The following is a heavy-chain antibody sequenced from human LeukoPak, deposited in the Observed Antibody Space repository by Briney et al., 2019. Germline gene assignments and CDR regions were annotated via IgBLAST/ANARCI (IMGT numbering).Heavy chain of an antibody. J-gene: IGHJ6*02. CDR2: VWSDGSNK. CDR1: GFTFSNYG. D-gene: IGHD2/OR15-2a*01. Sequence: GGSLRLSCAASGFTFSNYGIHWVRQAPGKGLEWVAIVWSDGSNKYYADSVKGRFTISRDNSKSTLYLQMSSLRAEDTAVYYCARALFAGAFFGMDVWGQGTTVTVSS. CDR3: ARALFAGAFFGMDV. V-gene: IGHV3-33*01.